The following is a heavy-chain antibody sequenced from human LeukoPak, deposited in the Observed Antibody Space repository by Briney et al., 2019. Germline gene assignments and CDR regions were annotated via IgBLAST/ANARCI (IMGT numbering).Heavy chain of an antibody. Sequence: GGSLRLSCAASGFTFNNYALTWVRQTPGKGLECVSAISGDGVSPYYADSVRGRFAISRDNSKNTLYLQMNSLRVEDTAVYFCARDPGAFPYFFDCWGQGTLVTVSS. CDR1: GFTFNNYA. CDR2: ISGDGVSP. CDR3: ARDPGAFPYFFDC. V-gene: IGHV3-23*01. J-gene: IGHJ4*02. D-gene: IGHD4/OR15-4a*01.